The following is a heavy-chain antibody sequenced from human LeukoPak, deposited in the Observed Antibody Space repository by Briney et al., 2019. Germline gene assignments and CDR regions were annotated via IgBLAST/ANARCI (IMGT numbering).Heavy chain of an antibody. CDR1: GYTFTGYY. V-gene: IGHV1-2*02. J-gene: IGHJ4*02. CDR2: INPNSGGT. D-gene: IGHD6-19*01. Sequence: ASVKVSCKASGYTFTGYYMHWVRQAPGQGLEWMGWINPNSGGTNYAQKFQGRVTMTRDTSISTAYMELSRLRSDDTAVYYCARARILVAVAEDYWGQGTLVTVSS. CDR3: ARARILVAVAEDY.